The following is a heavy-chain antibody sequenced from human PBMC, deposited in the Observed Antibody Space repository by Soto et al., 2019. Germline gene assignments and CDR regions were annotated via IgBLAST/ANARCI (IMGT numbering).Heavy chain of an antibody. CDR3: AREGGVTYGDYSFFDY. CDR1: GFTVSSNY. D-gene: IGHD4-17*01. CDR2: IYSGGSA. J-gene: IGHJ4*02. V-gene: IGHV3-53*01. Sequence: GGSLRLSCAASGFTVSSNYMSWVRQAPGKGLEWVSVIYSGGSAYYADSVKGRFTISRDNSKNTLYLQMNSLRAEDTAVYYCAREGGVTYGDYSFFDYSGQGTLVTVS.